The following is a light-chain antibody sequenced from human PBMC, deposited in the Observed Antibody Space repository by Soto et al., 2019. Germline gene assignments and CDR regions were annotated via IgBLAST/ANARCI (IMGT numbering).Light chain of an antibody. CDR2: GAS. CDR1: QTVTNNF. CDR3: QQHGGSPIT. J-gene: IGKJ5*01. Sequence: EIVFTQSPGTLSFSPGQRATLSCRASQTVTNNFLAWHQQKPGQTPRLLIYGASSRATGTPDRFSGSGSGTDSTLTISRLEPEDFAVYYCQQHGGSPITFGQGTRLEIK. V-gene: IGKV3-20*01.